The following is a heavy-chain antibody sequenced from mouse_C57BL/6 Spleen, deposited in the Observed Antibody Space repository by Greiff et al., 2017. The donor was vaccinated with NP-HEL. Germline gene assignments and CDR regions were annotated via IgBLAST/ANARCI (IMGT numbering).Heavy chain of an antibody. J-gene: IGHJ3*01. Sequence: VQLQQSGAELVRPGASVTLSCKASGYTFTDYEMHWVKQTPVHGLEWIGAIDPETGGTAYNQKFKGKAILTADKSSSTAYMELRSLTSEDSAVYYCTREAAQVLAYWGQGTLVTVSA. D-gene: IGHD6-1*01. CDR3: TREAAQVLAY. V-gene: IGHV1-15*01. CDR1: GYTFTDYE. CDR2: IDPETGGT.